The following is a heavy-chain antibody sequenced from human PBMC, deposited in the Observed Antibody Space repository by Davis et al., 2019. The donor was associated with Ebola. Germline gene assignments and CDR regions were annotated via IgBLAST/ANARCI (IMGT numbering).Heavy chain of an antibody. D-gene: IGHD6-13*01. CDR2: INPSGGST. V-gene: IGHV1-46*01. Sequence: ASVKVSCKASGYTFTSYYMHWVRQAPGQGLEWMGIINPSGGSTSYAQKFQGRVTMTRDTSTSTVYMELSSLRSEDTAVYYCARGRAAAGTQFYLSFYYGMDVWSQGTTVTVSS. CDR3: ARGRAAAGTQFYLSFYYGMDV. J-gene: IGHJ6*02. CDR1: GYTFTSYY.